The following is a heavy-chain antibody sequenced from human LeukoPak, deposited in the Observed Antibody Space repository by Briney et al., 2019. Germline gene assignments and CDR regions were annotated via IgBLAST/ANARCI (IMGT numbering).Heavy chain of an antibody. J-gene: IGHJ4*02. D-gene: IGHD6-19*01. Sequence: SETLSLTCTVSGGSISSYYWSWIRQPPGKGLEWIGDIYYSGYTNYNPSLKSRVTISVDTSKNQFSLKLSSVTAADTAVYYCARSSYSSGWYGPPNYWGQGTLVTVSS. CDR1: GGSISSYY. CDR2: IYYSGYT. CDR3: ARSSYSSGWYGPPNY. V-gene: IGHV4-59*01.